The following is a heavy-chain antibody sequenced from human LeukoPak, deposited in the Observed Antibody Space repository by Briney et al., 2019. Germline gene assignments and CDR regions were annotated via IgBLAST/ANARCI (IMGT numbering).Heavy chain of an antibody. D-gene: IGHD1-26*01. CDR3: AKRGSSGSYQYFDD. V-gene: IGHV3-30*18. Sequence: GGSLRLFCADSGFTFSSYGMHWVRQAPGKGLEWVAIISYDGSKKYYADSVKGRFTSSRDNSKNTLYLQMNSLRADDTAVYFCAKRGSSGSYQYFDDWGQGTLWSVSS. J-gene: IGHJ4*02. CDR2: ISYDGSKK. CDR1: GFTFSSYG.